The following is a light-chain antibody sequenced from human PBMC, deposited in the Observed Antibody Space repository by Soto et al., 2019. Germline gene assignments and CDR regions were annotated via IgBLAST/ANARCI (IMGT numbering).Light chain of an antibody. CDR2: DVT. CDR3: SSYTSTNTLV. J-gene: IGLJ2*01. CDR1: RSDVGGYNF. Sequence: QSVLTQPASVSGSPGQSITISCSGTRSDVGGYNFVSWYQQHPGKVPKLLIYDVTHRPSGVSNRFSASKSANTASLTISGLQAEDEGDYYCSSYTSTNTLVFGGGTKVTVL. V-gene: IGLV2-14*01.